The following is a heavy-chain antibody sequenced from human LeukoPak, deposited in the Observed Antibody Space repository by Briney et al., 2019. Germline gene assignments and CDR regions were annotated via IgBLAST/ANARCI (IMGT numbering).Heavy chain of an antibody. CDR1: GGSISSYY. D-gene: IGHD5-18*01. Sequence: SETLSLTCTVSGGSISSYYWSWIRQPPGKGLEWIGYIYYSGSTNYNPSLKSRVTISVDTSKNQFSLKLSSVTAADTAVYYCARERNTAMVPSDAFDIWGQGTMVTASS. CDR2: IYYSGST. V-gene: IGHV4-59*01. J-gene: IGHJ3*02. CDR3: ARERNTAMVPSDAFDI.